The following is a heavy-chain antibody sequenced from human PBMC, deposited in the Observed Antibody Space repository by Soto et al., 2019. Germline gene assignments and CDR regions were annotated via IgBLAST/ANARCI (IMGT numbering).Heavy chain of an antibody. CDR1: GFTFSSYA. D-gene: IGHD6-13*01. Sequence: EVQLLESGGGLVQPGGSLRLSCAASGFTFSSYAMSWVRQAPGKGLEWVSAISGSGGSTYYADSVKGRFTISRDNSKNTLYLQLNSLRAEDTAVYYCAKGRGIAAAPNVRGYYFDYWGQGTLVTVSS. J-gene: IGHJ4*02. CDR2: ISGSGGST. V-gene: IGHV3-23*01. CDR3: AKGRGIAAAPNVRGYYFDY.